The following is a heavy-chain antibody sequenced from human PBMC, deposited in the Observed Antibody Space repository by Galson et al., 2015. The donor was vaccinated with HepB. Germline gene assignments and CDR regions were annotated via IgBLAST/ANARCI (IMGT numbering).Heavy chain of an antibody. D-gene: IGHD6-6*01. CDR2: INAGNGNT. J-gene: IGHJ4*02. Sequence: SVKVSCKASGYTFTSYAMHWVRQAPGQRLEWMGWINAGNGNTKYSQKFQGRVTITRDTSASTAYMELSSLRSEDTAVYYCARDFGSSYYFDYWGQGTLVTVSS. CDR1: GYTFTSYA. CDR3: ARDFGSSYYFDY. V-gene: IGHV1-3*01.